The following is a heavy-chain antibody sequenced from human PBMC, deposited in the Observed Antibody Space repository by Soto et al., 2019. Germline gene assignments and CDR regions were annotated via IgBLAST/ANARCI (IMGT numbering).Heavy chain of an antibody. Sequence: QVQLVQSGGEVKKPGASVKVSCKASGYTFTNYGISWVRQAPGQRLEWMGWINVYNGNTKYAQKVQGRVTMTTDTSTSTAYMELRSLRSDDTAVYYCARGVGSGSYYNQYTWFDPWGQGTLVTVSS. CDR1: GYTFTNYG. CDR3: ARGVGSGSYYNQYTWFDP. CDR2: INVYNGNT. J-gene: IGHJ5*02. V-gene: IGHV1-18*01. D-gene: IGHD3-10*01.